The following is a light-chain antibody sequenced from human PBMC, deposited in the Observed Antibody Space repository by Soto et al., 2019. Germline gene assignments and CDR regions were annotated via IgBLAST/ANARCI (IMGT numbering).Light chain of an antibody. CDR1: RGVSSS. Sequence: TLSLSPGERAALSCSASRGVSSSLAWYQHKPGQAPRLIIYEASNRAAGIPARFSGSGSGTDFTLTITILQPEDFVFYWSPLRQWWPHTFG. J-gene: IGKJ2*01. CDR2: EAS. CDR3: PLRQWWPHT. V-gene: IGKV3-11*01.